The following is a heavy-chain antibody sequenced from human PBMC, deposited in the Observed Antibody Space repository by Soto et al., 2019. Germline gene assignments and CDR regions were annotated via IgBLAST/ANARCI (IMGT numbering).Heavy chain of an antibody. J-gene: IGHJ4*02. V-gene: IGHV3-30*03. CDR1: GFTFNIYG. Sequence: PGGSLRLSCAASGFTFNIYGMHWVRQAPDKGLEWVALISYDGSNQYYADSVKGRFTISRDNSKNTLYLQMNSLRAEDTAVYYCARDLAMVDYWGQGTLVTVSS. CDR3: ARDLAMVDY. CDR2: ISYDGSNQ. D-gene: IGHD5-18*01.